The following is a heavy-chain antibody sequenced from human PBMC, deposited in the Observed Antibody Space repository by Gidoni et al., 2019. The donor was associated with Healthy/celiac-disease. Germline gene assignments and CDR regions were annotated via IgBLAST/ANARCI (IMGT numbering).Heavy chain of an antibody. V-gene: IGHV3-30*04. CDR3: ARELPLITIFGVVRPGWYGMDV. Sequence: QVQLVESGGGVGQPGRALRLSCAASGFPFSSDALRWARQAPGKVLEWVAVISDDGSNKYYADSVKGRFTISRDNSKNTLYLQMNSLRAEDTAVYYCARELPLITIFGVVRPGWYGMDVWGQGTTVTVSS. CDR2: ISDDGSNK. CDR1: GFPFSSDA. D-gene: IGHD3-3*01. J-gene: IGHJ6*02.